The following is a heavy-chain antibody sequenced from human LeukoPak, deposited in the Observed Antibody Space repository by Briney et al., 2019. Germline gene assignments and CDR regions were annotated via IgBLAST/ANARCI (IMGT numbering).Heavy chain of an antibody. CDR1: GYTFTSYG. D-gene: IGHD2-2*01. Sequence: ASVKVSCKASGYTFTSYGIIWVRQAPGQGLEWMGWVSAYNGNTNYAQKLQGRVTMTTDTSTSTAYMELRSLRSDDTAVYYCARDGVGCSSTSCPRYYYYYGMDVWGKGTTVTVSS. CDR3: ARDGVGCSSTSCPRYYYYYGMDV. V-gene: IGHV1-18*04. J-gene: IGHJ6*04. CDR2: VSAYNGNT.